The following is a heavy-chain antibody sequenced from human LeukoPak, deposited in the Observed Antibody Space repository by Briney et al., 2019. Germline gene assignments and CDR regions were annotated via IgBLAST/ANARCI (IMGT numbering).Heavy chain of an antibody. D-gene: IGHD5-24*01. Sequence: PGGSLRLSCAASGFTFSSYSMNWIRQAPGKGLEWVSYISSSSSTIYSADSVKGRFTISRDNAKNSLYLQMNSLRADDTAVYYCARLEMATLTAFDYWGQGTLVTVSS. CDR2: ISSSSSTI. V-gene: IGHV3-48*04. CDR1: GFTFSSYS. J-gene: IGHJ4*02. CDR3: ARLEMATLTAFDY.